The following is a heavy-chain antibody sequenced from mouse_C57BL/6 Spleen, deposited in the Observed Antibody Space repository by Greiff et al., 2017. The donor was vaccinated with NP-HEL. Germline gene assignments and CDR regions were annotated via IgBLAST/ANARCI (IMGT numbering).Heavy chain of an antibody. CDR3: ARDYYGSSPHWFAY. CDR1: GYAFSSSW. CDR2: IYPGDGDT. V-gene: IGHV1-82*01. Sequence: VMLVESGPELVKPGASVKISCKASGYAFSSSWMNWVKQRPGKGLEWIGRIYPGDGDTNYNGKFKGKATLTADKSSSTAYMQLSSLTSEDSAVYFCARDYYGSSPHWFAYWGQGTLVTVSA. D-gene: IGHD1-1*01. J-gene: IGHJ3*01.